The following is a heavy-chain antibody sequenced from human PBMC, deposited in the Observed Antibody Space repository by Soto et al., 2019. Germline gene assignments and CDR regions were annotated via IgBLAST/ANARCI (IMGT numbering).Heavy chain of an antibody. CDR3: VRQHSTSSEYYGLDV. D-gene: IGHD6-6*01. Sequence: SQTLSLTCAIFGDSVSRNTGAWNWIRQSPSRGLEWLGRTYYRSKWNTDYEASVKSRITINPDTSKNQFSLQIDSVTLEDTAVYYRVRQHSTSSEYYGLDVWGRGT. J-gene: IGHJ6*02. V-gene: IGHV6-1*01. CDR2: TYYRSKWNT. CDR1: GDSVSRNTGA.